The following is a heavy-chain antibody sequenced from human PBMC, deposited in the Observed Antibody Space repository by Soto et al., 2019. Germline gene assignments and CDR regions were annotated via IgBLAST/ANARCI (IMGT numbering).Heavy chain of an antibody. Sequence: QVQLVQSGAEVKKPGASVKVSCKASGYTFSSYAISWVRQAPGQGLEWMGWISAYNGNTKYAQKLQGRVTMTTDTSTRTAYMEVRRLRSDDTAVYYCARDGPPADYWGQGTLVTVSS. CDR2: ISAYNGNT. V-gene: IGHV1-18*01. J-gene: IGHJ4*02. CDR1: GYTFSSYA. CDR3: ARDGPPADY.